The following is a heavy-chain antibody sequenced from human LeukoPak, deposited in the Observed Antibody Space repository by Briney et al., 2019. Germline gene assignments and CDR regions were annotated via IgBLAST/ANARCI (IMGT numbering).Heavy chain of an antibody. CDR1: GGSFSGYY. D-gene: IGHD3-22*01. CDR2: INHSGST. CDR3: ARGRDSSGYYWSSRLNWFDP. V-gene: IGHV4-34*01. Sequence: PSETLSLTCAVYGGSFSGYYWSWIRQPPGKGLEWIGEINHSGSTNYNPSLKSRVTISVDTSKNQFSLKLSSVTAADTAVYYCARGRDSSGYYWSSRLNWFDPWGQGTLVTVSS. J-gene: IGHJ5*02.